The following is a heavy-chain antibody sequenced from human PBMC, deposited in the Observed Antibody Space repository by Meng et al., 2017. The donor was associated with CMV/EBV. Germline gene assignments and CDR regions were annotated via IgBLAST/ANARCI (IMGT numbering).Heavy chain of an antibody. V-gene: IGHV3-74*03. J-gene: IGHJ4*02. CDR1: GFKFSSYW. CDR3: ARAYDE. Sequence: GSRRLSCEAAGFKFSSYWMHWGRQAPGKGLVWVSGINRDATTTMYADSVKGRFTISRDNAKNTLYLQMNGLRAEDTAVYYCARAYDEWGRGTLVTVSS. CDR2: INRDATTT.